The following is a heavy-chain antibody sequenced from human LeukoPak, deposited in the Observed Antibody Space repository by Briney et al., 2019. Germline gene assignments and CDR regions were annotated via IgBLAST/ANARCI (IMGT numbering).Heavy chain of an antibody. CDR1: GGTFSSYA. Sequence: SVKVSCKASGGTFSSYAISWVRQAPGQGLEWMGGIIPIFGTANYAQRFQGRVTITADESTSTAYMELSSLRSEDTAVYYCARDRYYDFWSGYYQGDFQHWGQGTLVTVSS. J-gene: IGHJ1*01. D-gene: IGHD3-3*01. CDR2: IIPIFGTA. CDR3: ARDRYYDFWSGYYQGDFQH. V-gene: IGHV1-69*13.